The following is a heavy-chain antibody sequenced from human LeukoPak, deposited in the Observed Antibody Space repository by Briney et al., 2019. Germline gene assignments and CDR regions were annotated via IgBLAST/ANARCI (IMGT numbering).Heavy chain of an antibody. CDR2: IYPGDSDT. V-gene: IGHV5-51*01. J-gene: IGHJ4*02. CDR3: ARRAWSSPSPFDY. D-gene: IGHD2-8*01. CDR1: GYSFTNYW. Sequence: GESLKISCKGSGYSFTNYWIGWVRQMPGKGLEWMGIIYPGDSDTRYSPSFQGQVTISADKSISTAYLQWSSLKASDTAMYYCARRAWSSPSPFDYWGQGTLVTVSS.